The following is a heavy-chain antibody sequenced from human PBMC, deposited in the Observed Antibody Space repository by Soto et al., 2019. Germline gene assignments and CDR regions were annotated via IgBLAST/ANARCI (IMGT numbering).Heavy chain of an antibody. J-gene: IGHJ5*02. V-gene: IGHV3-21*01. CDR1: GFTFSSYS. Sequence: GGSLRLSCAASGFTFSSYSMNWVRQAPGKGLEWVSSISSSSSYIYYADSVKGRFTISRDNAKNSLYLQMNSLRAEDTAVYYCARVCSSATGYALNWSDPLGQGTLVSVHS. CDR3: ARVCSSATGYALNWSDP. CDR2: ISSSSSYI. D-gene: IGHD2-2*01.